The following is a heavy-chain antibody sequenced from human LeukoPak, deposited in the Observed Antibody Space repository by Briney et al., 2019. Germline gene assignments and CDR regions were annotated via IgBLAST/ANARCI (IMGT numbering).Heavy chain of an antibody. CDR3: ARDIRRGYSYGSGY. CDR2: ISAYNGNT. Sequence: ASVTVSCKASGYTFTSYGISWVRQAPGQGLEWMGWISAYNGNTNYAQKLQGRVTMTTDTSTSTAYMELRSLRSDDTAVYYCARDIRRGYSYGSGYWGQGTLVTVSS. CDR1: GYTFTSYG. D-gene: IGHD5-18*01. J-gene: IGHJ4*02. V-gene: IGHV1-18*01.